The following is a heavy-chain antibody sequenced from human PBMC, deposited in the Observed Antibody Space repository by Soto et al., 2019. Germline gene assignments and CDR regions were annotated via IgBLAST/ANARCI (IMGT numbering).Heavy chain of an antibody. CDR1: GFTFSSYA. D-gene: IGHD1-26*01. J-gene: IGHJ3*02. V-gene: IGHV3-23*01. CDR3: ARVIMGAMVHAFEI. CDR2: INGGSSTT. Sequence: EVQLLESGGDLVQPGGSLRLSCAASGFTFSSYAVNWVRQAPGKGLEWVSAINGGSSTTYYADSVKGRFTISRDNSRNPLYLQMNSLRAEDTAIYYCARVIMGAMVHAFEIWGQGTMVAVSS.